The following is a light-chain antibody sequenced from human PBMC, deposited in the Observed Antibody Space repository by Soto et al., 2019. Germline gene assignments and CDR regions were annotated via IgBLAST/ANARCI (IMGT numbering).Light chain of an antibody. CDR2: GAS. Sequence: EVVMTQSPATLSVSPGERVTLSCTASQSVSGNLAWYQQKPGQAPRLLIHGASTRATDIPARFSGSGSGTEFTLTITSLQSEDFALYYCHQRQSWPRTFGQGTKVDI. CDR1: QSVSGN. J-gene: IGKJ1*01. V-gene: IGKV3-15*01. CDR3: HQRQSWPRT.